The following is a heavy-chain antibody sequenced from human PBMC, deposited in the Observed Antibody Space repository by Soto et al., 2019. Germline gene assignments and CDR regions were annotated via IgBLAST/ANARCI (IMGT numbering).Heavy chain of an antibody. Sequence: GGSLKLSCAASGFTFDNYAMHWVRQAPGKGLEWVSGISWNSNTIAYADSVKGRFTISRDNAKNSLYLQMNSLRAEDTAFYYCAKDTGPNWGQGTLVTVSS. V-gene: IGHV3-9*01. CDR1: GFTFDNYA. J-gene: IGHJ4*02. CDR2: ISWNSNTI. CDR3: AKDTGPN.